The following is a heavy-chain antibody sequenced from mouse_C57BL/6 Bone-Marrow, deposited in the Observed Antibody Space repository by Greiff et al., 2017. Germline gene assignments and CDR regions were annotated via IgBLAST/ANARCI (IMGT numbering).Heavy chain of an antibody. V-gene: IGHV3-6*01. J-gene: IGHJ1*03. CDR3: AREELRSWYFDV. D-gene: IGHD1-1*01. CDR2: ISYDGSN. CDR1: GYSITSGYY. Sequence: EVKLLESGPGLVKPSQSLSLTCSVTGYSITSGYYWNWIRQFPGNKLEWMGYISYDGSNNYNPSLKNRISITRDTSKNQFFLKLNSVTTEDTATYYCAREELRSWYFDVWGTGTTVTVSS.